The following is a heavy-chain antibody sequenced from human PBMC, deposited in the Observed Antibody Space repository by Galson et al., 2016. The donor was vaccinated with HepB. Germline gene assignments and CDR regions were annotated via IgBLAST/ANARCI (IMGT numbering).Heavy chain of an antibody. CDR2: IYSTENT. V-gene: IGHV4-61*01. D-gene: IGHD2-2*01. CDR3: AASTDAYFYYGLDV. J-gene: IGHJ6*02. CDR1: GASVSSGSSY. Sequence: ETLSLTCTVSGASVSSGSSYWSWVRQPPGKGLEWIGYIYSTENTNYSTSLKSRVTISIDTSKCRFSLKLTSGTAADTAVYYCAASTDAYFYYGLDVLGQGTAVTVSS.